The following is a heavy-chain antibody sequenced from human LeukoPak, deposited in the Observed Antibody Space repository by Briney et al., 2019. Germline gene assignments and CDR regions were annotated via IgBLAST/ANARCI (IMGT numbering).Heavy chain of an antibody. J-gene: IGHJ4*02. V-gene: IGHV3-53*01. Sequence: PGGSLRLCCVASGFTVSNNSMSWVRQAPGKGLEWVSVTYAGGDTHYADSVKGRFTISRDNSKNTLYLQMNSLGAEDTAVYYCAKEVYNSGLDFWGQGTLVTVSS. CDR2: TYAGGDT. D-gene: IGHD6-19*01. CDR1: GFTVSNNS. CDR3: AKEVYNSGLDF.